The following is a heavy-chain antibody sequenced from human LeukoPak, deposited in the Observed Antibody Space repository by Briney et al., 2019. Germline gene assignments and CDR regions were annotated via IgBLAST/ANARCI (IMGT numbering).Heavy chain of an antibody. CDR2: ISYDGSNK. CDR1: GFTFSSYG. J-gene: IGHJ6*02. D-gene: IGHD3-3*01. Sequence: GRSLRLSCAASGFTFSSYGVHWVRQAPGKGLEWVAVISYDGSNKYYADSVKGRFTISRDNSKNTLYLQMNSLRAEDTAVYYCAKDFGDFWSGYPEVYYYYGMDVWGQGTTVTVSS. CDR3: AKDFGDFWSGYPEVYYYYGMDV. V-gene: IGHV3-30*18.